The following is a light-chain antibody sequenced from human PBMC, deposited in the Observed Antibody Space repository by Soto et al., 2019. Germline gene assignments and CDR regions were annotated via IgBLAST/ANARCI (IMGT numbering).Light chain of an antibody. V-gene: IGKV1-39*01. CDR2: AAS. CDR3: QQSYSSPQMYT. J-gene: IGKJ2*01. CDR1: QTISSS. Sequence: DIQMTQSPSSLSASVGDRVTITCRASQTISSSLNWYQQKPGKAPDLLIYAASNLQSGVPSRFSGSGSGSDFNLTISSLRPEDFATYYCQQSYSSPQMYTFGQGTRLEIK.